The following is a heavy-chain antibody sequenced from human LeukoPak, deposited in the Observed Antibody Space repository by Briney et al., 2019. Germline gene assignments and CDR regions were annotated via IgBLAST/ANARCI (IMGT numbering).Heavy chain of an antibody. CDR3: ARDRLYNYGYYGMDV. D-gene: IGHD5-18*01. V-gene: IGHV1-18*01. Sequence: ASVKVSCKASGYTFTNYGISWVRQAPGQGLEWMGWISAYNGNTNYAQKLQGRVTMTTDTSTTTAYMELRSLRSDDTAVYYCARDRLYNYGYYGMDVWGQGTTVTVSS. CDR1: GYTFTNYG. J-gene: IGHJ6*02. CDR2: ISAYNGNT.